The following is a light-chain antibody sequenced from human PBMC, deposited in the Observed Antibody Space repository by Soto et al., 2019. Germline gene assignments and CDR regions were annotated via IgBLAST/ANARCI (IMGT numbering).Light chain of an antibody. CDR2: GAS. J-gene: IGKJ2*01. V-gene: IGKV3-20*01. CDR1: QSVSRNY. CDR3: QQYGSSPPYT. Sequence: EIVLTQSPGTLSLSPGVRATLSCRASQSVSRNYLAWYQQKPGQPPRLLIYGASSRSTGIPDKFSGSGSGTDFTLTISRLEPEDFAVYYCQQYGSSPPYTFGQGTKLEIK.